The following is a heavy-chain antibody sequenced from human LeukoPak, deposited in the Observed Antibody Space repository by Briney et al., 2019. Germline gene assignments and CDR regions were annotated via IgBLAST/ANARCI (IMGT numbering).Heavy chain of an antibody. CDR1: GGSFSGYY. CDR3: ARGGYYSKISYFDY. Sequence: SETLSLTCAVYGGSFSGYYWSWIRRPPGKGLEWIGEINHSGSTNYNPSLKSRVTISVDTSKNQFSLKLSSVTAADTAVYYCARGGYYSKISYFDYWGQGTLVTVSS. D-gene: IGHD3-22*01. V-gene: IGHV4-34*01. J-gene: IGHJ4*02. CDR2: INHSGST.